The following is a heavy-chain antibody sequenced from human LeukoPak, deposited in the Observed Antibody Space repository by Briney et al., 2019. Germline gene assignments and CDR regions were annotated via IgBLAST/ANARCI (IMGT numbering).Heavy chain of an antibody. CDR1: GFTCSSYS. D-gene: IGHD3-10*01. CDR2: ISSSSSYI. CDR3: ARAGTLGAAGAFDI. V-gene: IGHV3-21*01. Sequence: GGTLRLPCAASGFTCSSYSMNSVRQAPVNGLEWVSSISSSSSYIYYADSVKGRFTISSDNAKNSLYLQMTRLRAEDTAVYYCARAGTLGAAGAFDIWGQGTMVTVSS. J-gene: IGHJ3*02.